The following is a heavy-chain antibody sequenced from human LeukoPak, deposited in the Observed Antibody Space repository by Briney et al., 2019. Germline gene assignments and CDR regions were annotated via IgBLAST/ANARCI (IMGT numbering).Heavy chain of an antibody. CDR2: INPNSGGT. V-gene: IGHV1-2*06. D-gene: IGHD3-16*02. J-gene: IGHJ3*02. Sequence: GASVKVSCKASGYTFTGYYMHWVRQAPGQGLEWMGRINPNSGGTNYAQKFQGRVTMTRDTSISTAYIELSRLRSDDTAVYYCARGIITFGGVISYAFDIWGQGTMVTVSS. CDR1: GYTFTGYY. CDR3: ARGIITFGGVISYAFDI.